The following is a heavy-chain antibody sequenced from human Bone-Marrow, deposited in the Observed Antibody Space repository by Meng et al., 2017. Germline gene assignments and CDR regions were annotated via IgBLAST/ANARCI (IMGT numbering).Heavy chain of an antibody. CDR1: GYIFTNYD. CDR3: ARDYGGNSGRFDP. Sequence: QVQLVKAGADVKKPGASVRVTCKASGYIFTNYDLNWVRQAAGQGPEWMGWLNPRTGNTGYAQKFQGRVTLTRDTSRSTAYMELSSLTSDDTAIYYCARDYGGNSGRFDPWGQGTLVTVSS. J-gene: IGHJ5*02. D-gene: IGHD4-23*01. CDR2: LNPRTGNT. V-gene: IGHV1-8*01.